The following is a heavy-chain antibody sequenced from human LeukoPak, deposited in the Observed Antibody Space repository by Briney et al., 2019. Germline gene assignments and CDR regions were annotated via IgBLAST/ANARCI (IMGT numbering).Heavy chain of an antibody. D-gene: IGHD3-10*01. CDR2: IYYSGST. Sequence: SETLSLTCTVSGGSISSYYWSWIRQPPGKGLEWIGYIYYSGSTKYNPSPKSRVTISVDTSKNQFSLKLNSVTAADTAVYYCARGGSLVWFGDLWGQGTLVTVSS. J-gene: IGHJ4*02. CDR1: GGSISSYY. CDR3: ARGGSLVWFGDL. V-gene: IGHV4-59*01.